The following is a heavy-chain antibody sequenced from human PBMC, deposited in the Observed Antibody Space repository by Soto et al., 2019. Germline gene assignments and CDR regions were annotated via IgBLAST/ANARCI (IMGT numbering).Heavy chain of an antibody. CDR3: AKDTYDSSGYPPVDY. CDR1: GFTFSSYG. CDR2: ISYDGSNK. V-gene: IGHV3-30*18. Sequence: SLRLSCAASGFTFSSYGMHWVRQAPGKGLEWVAVISYDGSNKYYADSVKGRFTISRDNSKNTLYLQMNSLRAEDTAVYYCAKDTYDSSGYPPVDYWGQGTLVTVSS. D-gene: IGHD3-22*01. J-gene: IGHJ4*02.